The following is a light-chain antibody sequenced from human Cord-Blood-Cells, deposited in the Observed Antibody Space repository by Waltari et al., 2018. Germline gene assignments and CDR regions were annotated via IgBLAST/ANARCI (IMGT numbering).Light chain of an antibody. V-gene: IGKV4-1*01. Sequence: DIVMTQSPDSLAVSLGDRATITCTSSQSVLYSSNNKNYLAWYQQKPGQPPNLLIYWASTRESGVPDRLSGSGSGTDFTLTISSLQAEDVAVYYCQQYYSTPYTFGQGTKLEIK. CDR2: WAS. J-gene: IGKJ2*01. CDR1: QSVLYSSNNKNY. CDR3: QQYYSTPYT.